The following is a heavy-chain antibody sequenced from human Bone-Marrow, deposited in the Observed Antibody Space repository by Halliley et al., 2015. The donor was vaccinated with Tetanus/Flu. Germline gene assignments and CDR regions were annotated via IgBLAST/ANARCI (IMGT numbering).Heavy chain of an antibody. J-gene: IGHJ5*02. Sequence: SLRLSCAASGFTFSSYAMSWVRQAPGKGLEWVSGFSRSGGTTYYADSVKGRFTISRDNSKNTLYLQMNSLRAEDTAVYYRARGPTVTAWGNWFDPWGQGTLVIVSS. CDR3: ARGPTVTAWGNWFDP. CDR2: FSRSGGTT. D-gene: IGHD2-21*02. CDR1: GFTFSSYA. V-gene: IGHV3-23*01.